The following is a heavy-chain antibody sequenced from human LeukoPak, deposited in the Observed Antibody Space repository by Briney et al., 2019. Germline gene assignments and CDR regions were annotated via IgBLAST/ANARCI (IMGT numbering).Heavy chain of an antibody. J-gene: IGHJ4*02. Sequence: ASVKVSCKAFGYTFTSYAMHWVRQAPGQRLEWMGWINAGNGNTKYSQKFQGRVTITRDTSIRTAYLEVSSLKSEDTAVYYCARVDGSPDYWGQGTLLTVSS. V-gene: IGHV1-3*01. CDR2: INAGNGNT. CDR1: GYTFTSYA. D-gene: IGHD2-15*01. CDR3: ARVDGSPDY.